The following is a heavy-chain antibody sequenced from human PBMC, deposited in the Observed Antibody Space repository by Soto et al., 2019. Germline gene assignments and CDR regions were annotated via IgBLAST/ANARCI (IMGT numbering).Heavy chain of an antibody. V-gene: IGHV3-30-3*01. CDR3: ARDPRPLTYEAYFFAY. J-gene: IGHJ4*02. D-gene: IGHD2-8*01. CDR2: ISSDGSKT. Sequence: PGWSLRLSCASSGFTFSTYSMPWVRHAPGKGQKWVAVISSDGSKTYYADSEKGRFTISRDNSKKTLYLQMNSLRPDYTAVYYCARDPRPLTYEAYFFAYWGKESQVIVS. CDR1: GFTFSTYS.